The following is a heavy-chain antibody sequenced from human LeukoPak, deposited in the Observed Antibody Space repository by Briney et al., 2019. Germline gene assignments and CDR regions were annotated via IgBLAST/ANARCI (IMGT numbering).Heavy chain of an antibody. CDR3: ARHRKYCSGGSCYGRYYYYGMDV. V-gene: IGHV5-51*01. D-gene: IGHD2-15*01. CDR1: GYSFTNYW. CDR2: IYPGDSDT. J-gene: IGHJ6*02. Sequence: GESLKISCKGSGYSFTNYWIGWVRQMPGKGLEWMGIIYPGDSDTRYSPSFQGQVTISADKSISTAYLQWSSLKASDTAMYYCARHRKYCSGGSCYGRYYYYGMDVWGQGTTVTVSS.